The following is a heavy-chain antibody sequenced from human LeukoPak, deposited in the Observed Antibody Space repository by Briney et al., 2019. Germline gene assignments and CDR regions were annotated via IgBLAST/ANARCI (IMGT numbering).Heavy chain of an antibody. CDR2: ISSSGTNI. CDR1: GFTFSSYE. V-gene: IGHV3-48*03. CDR3: AKSVAGIRQNYYFDY. Sequence: GGSLRLSCAASGFTFSSYEMNWVRQAPGKGLEWVSYISSSGTNIKYADSVKGRFTISRGNAKNSVYLQMNSLRAEDTALYYCAKSVAGIRQNYYFDYWGQGTLVTVSS. J-gene: IGHJ4*02. D-gene: IGHD6-19*01.